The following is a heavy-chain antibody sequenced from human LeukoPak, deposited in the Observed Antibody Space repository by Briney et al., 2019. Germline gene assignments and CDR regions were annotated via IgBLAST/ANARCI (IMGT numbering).Heavy chain of an antibody. V-gene: IGHV1-46*01. CDR1: GYTFTSYY. Sequence: ASVKVSCTASGYTFTSYYMHWVRQAPGQGLEWMGIINPSGGSTSYTQKFQGRVTMTRDTSTSTVYMELSSLRSEDTAVYYCARDLGGAPLSRIPYHLDYWGQGTLVTVSS. D-gene: IGHD1-26*01. J-gene: IGHJ4*02. CDR3: ARDLGGAPLSRIPYHLDY. CDR2: INPSGGST.